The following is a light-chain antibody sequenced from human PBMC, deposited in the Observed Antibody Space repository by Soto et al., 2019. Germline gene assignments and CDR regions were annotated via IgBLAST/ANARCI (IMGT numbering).Light chain of an antibody. CDR2: GAS. CDR1: QSVSSSY. Sequence: EIVLTQSPGTLSLSPGERATLSCRASQSVSSSYFAWYQQKPGQAPRLLIYGASSRATGIPDRFSGSGSGTAFTLTISRLEPEDFAVYYCQQYGSSSYTFGQGTKLEIK. V-gene: IGKV3-20*01. CDR3: QQYGSSSYT. J-gene: IGKJ2*01.